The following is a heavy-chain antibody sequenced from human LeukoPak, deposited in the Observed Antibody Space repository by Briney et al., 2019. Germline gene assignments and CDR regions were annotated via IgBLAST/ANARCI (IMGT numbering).Heavy chain of an antibody. D-gene: IGHD3-10*01. V-gene: IGHV1-8*01. CDR2: INPNSGNA. CDR3: ARRHYGSGSPFIPVAGTFDS. CDR1: GYTFTSYD. Sequence: ASVKVSCKASGYTFTSYDINWVRQATGQGLEWMGWINPNSGNAGYAQNFRGRVTMTRDTSISTVYMELSSLRSEDTAVYYCARRHYGSGSPFIPVAGTFDSWGQGTLVTVSS. J-gene: IGHJ4*02.